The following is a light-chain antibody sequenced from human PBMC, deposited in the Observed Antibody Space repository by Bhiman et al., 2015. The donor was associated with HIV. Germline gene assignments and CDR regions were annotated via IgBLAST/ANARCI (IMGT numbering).Light chain of an antibody. V-gene: IGLV1-51*01. CDR2: DNN. CDR3: GTWDSSLSAYV. Sequence: QLVLTQPPSVSGAPGQRVTISCSGSSSNIANNYVSWYQQLPGTAPKLLIYDNNKRPSGIPDRFSGSKSGTSATLGITGLQTGDEADYYCGTWDSSLSAYVFGTGTKVTVL. CDR1: SSNIANNY. J-gene: IGLJ1*01.